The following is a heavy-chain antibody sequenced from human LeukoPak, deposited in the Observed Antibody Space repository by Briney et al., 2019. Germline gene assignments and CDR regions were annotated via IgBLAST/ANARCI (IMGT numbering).Heavy chain of an antibody. V-gene: IGHV4-4*07. CDR2: IFASGET. D-gene: IGHD1-20*01. CDR3: ARDRYTWHDRDWFDS. J-gene: IGHJ5*01. Sequence: SETLSLTCTVSGDSISTSYWSWLRQPAGKRMEWIGRIFASGETNYNPSLESRVIMSRYTSNNQFFLRLTSVTAADTAVYYCARDRYTWHDRDWFDSWGQGTLVTVSS. CDR1: GDSISTSY.